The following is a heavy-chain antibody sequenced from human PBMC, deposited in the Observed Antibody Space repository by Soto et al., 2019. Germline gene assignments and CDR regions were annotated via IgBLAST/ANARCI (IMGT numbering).Heavy chain of an antibody. V-gene: IGHV3-33*01. CDR2: IVREGSEK. J-gene: IGHJ4*02. Sequence: QGQLVESGGGVVQPGRSLRLSCAASGFAFSNHGMHWVRQAPGKGLEWLAVIVREGSEKFYADSVKGRFTISRDNSKNTLYLEMSSLIADDTAVYYCARDDDYDDNGLDLWGQGTLVTVSS. CDR3: ARDDDYDDNGLDL. D-gene: IGHD4-17*01. CDR1: GFAFSNHG.